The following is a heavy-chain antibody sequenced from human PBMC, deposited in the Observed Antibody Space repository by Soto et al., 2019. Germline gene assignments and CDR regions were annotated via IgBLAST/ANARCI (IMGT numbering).Heavy chain of an antibody. CDR2: IYTTGNT. D-gene: IGHD3-22*01. CDR1: DFSISHNY. CDR3: ARVDSSSGWGWLDP. V-gene: IGHV3-53*02. Sequence: EVRLMETGGGLVQPGGSLRLSCAASDFSISHNYMTWVRQALGKGLEWVTLIYTTGNTAYADSAKGRFTISRDNSRNTLYLQMNSLRPEDTAVSYCARVDSSSGWGWLDPWGPGTLVTVSS. J-gene: IGHJ5*02.